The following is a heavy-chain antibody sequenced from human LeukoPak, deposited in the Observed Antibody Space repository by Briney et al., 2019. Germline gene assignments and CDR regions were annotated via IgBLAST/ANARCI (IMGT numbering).Heavy chain of an antibody. CDR3: ARAGYGDSDFDY. Sequence: PSETLSLTCTVSGGSISTYFWSWIRQPAGKGLEWIGRIYTSGSTIYNPSLKSRVTISVDTSKNQFSLKLNSVTAADTAVYYCARAGYGDSDFDYWGQGTLVTVSS. D-gene: IGHD4-17*01. CDR1: GGSISTYF. CDR2: IYTSGST. J-gene: IGHJ4*02. V-gene: IGHV4-4*07.